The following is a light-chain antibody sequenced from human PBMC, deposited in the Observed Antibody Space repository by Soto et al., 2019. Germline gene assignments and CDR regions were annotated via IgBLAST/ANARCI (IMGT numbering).Light chain of an antibody. Sequence: DIQMTQSPSSLSASVGDRVTITCRASQSISSYLNWYQQKPGKAPKLLIYAASSLQSGVPSRFSGSGSGTDFTLTISSLQPEDFATYYCQQSYGSPPTFGQGTKAEIK. CDR1: QSISSY. CDR2: AAS. CDR3: QQSYGSPPT. J-gene: IGKJ1*01. V-gene: IGKV1-39*01.